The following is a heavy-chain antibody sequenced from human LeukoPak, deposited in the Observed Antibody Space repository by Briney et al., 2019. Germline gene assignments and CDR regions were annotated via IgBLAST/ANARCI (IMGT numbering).Heavy chain of an antibody. CDR2: IRTKAYGETT. J-gene: IGHJ4*02. CDR3: TRDTGRDCSSTSCPFDY. V-gene: IGHV3-49*04. CDR1: GFTFGDYA. Sequence: PGGSLRLSCTGSGFTFGDYAMSWVRQAPGKGLEWVGFIRTKAYGETTEYAASAKGRFTISRDESKSNAYLQMNSLKTEDTAVYYCTRDTGRDCSSTSCPFDYWGQGTLVTVSS. D-gene: IGHD2-2*01.